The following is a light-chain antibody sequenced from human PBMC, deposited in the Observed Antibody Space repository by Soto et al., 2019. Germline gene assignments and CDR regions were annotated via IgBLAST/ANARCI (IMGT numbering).Light chain of an antibody. V-gene: IGLV2-14*01. Sequence: QSVLAQPASVSGSAGQSTAISCTGSSSDVGIYNYVSWYQQHPGKVPKLIIYEVTSRPSGVSIRFSGSKSGNTASLTISGLQPEDEADYYCSSYTTSSTRVFGTGTKVTVL. CDR2: EVT. J-gene: IGLJ1*01. CDR1: SSDVGIYNY. CDR3: SSYTTSSTRV.